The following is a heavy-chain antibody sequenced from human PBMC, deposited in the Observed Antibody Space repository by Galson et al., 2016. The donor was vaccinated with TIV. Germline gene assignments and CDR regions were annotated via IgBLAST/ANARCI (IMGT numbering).Heavy chain of an antibody. V-gene: IGHV1-46*01. Sequence: QSGAEVKKTGESLKISCKASGYTFTSYYMHWVRQAPGQGPEWMGIINPSGGSTSYAQKFQGRVTMTRDTSTRTVYMELSSLRSEGTAVYYCVRGYGDHDYWGQGTLVTVSS. D-gene: IGHD4-17*01. J-gene: IGHJ4*02. CDR2: INPSGGST. CDR1: GYTFTSYY. CDR3: VRGYGDHDY.